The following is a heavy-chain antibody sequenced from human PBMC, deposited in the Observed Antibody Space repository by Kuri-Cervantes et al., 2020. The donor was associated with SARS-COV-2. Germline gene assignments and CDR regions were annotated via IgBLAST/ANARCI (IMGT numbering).Heavy chain of an antibody. CDR2: ISYDGSNK. D-gene: IGHD3-22*01. CDR3: AKLQPFHSGYDDY. Sequence: YCAASGFTFSSYAMHWVRQAPGKGLEWVAVISYDGSNKYYADSVKGRSTISRDNSKNTLYLQMNSLRAEDTAVYYCAKLQPFHSGYDDYWGQGTLITVSS. CDR1: GFTFSSYA. J-gene: IGHJ4*02. V-gene: IGHV3-30-3*02.